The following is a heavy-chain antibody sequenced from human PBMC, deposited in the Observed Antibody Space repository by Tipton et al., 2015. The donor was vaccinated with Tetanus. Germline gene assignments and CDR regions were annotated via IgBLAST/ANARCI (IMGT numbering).Heavy chain of an antibody. Sequence: SLRLSCAASGFTFSSYAMSWVRQAPGKGLEWVSAISGSGGSTYCADSVKGRFTISRDNSKNTLYLQMNSLRAEDTAVYYCAKDGTYYYGSRYYYYGMDVWGQGTTVTVSS. CDR3: AKDGTYYYGSRYYYYGMDV. CDR2: ISGSGGST. V-gene: IGHV3-23*01. J-gene: IGHJ6*02. CDR1: GFTFSSYA. D-gene: IGHD3-10*01.